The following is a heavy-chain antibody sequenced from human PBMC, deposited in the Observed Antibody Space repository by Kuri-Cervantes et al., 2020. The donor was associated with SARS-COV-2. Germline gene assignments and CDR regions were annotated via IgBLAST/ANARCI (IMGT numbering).Heavy chain of an antibody. CDR2: IVVGSGNT. V-gene: IGHV1-58*02. J-gene: IGHJ5*02. D-gene: IGHD3-10*01. Sequence: SVKVSCKASGSTFSGSAIQWVRQARGQRLEWIGWIVVGSGNTVYAREFQERVTITRDMSTTTVYMELSDLRSDDTAMYYCAPFYYRSINNWSDPWGQGTQVTVSS. CDR3: APFYYRSINNWSDP. CDR1: GSTFSGSA.